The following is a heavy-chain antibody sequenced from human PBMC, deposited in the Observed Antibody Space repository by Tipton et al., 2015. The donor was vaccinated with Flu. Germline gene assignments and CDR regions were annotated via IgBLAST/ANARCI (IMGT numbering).Heavy chain of an antibody. Sequence: SLRLSCAASGFTFSTYWMYWVRQAPGKGLVWVSRITGDGSNTAYADSVKGRFTISRDNAKDTLYLQLNSLRAEDTAVYYCARGYSGSGRTYWGQGTLVTVSS. CDR1: GFTFSTYW. CDR2: ITGDGSNT. J-gene: IGHJ4*02. V-gene: IGHV3-74*03. D-gene: IGHD3-10*01. CDR3: ARGYSGSGRTY.